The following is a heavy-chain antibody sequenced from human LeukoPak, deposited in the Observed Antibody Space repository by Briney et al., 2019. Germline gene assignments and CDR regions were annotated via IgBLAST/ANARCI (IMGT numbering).Heavy chain of an antibody. CDR2: ISYSGTS. CDR3: ARKAFILDAYNWSDP. Sequence: SETLSLTCTLSGGSISSYYWSWIRQPPGRGLEWGGDISYSGTSKHNTSLKSRLGMSIDKSGNRFSLRLNSVTAADTAVYYCARKAFILDAYNWSDPWGQGTLVTVSS. CDR1: GGSISSYY. V-gene: IGHV4-59*01. J-gene: IGHJ5*02. D-gene: IGHD3/OR15-3a*01.